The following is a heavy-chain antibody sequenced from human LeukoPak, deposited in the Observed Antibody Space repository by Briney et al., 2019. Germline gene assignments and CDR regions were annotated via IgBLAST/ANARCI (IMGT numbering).Heavy chain of an antibody. J-gene: IGHJ6*02. CDR3: ARDHHTVRGVMDYYGMDA. CDR2: ISYDGSNK. D-gene: IGHD3-10*01. Sequence: GRSLRLSCAASGFTFSSYAMHWVRQAPGKGLEWVAVISYDGSNKYYADSVKGRFTISRDNSKNTLYLQMNSLRAEDTAVYYCARDHHTVRGVMDYYGMDAWGQGTTVTVSS. CDR1: GFTFSSYA. V-gene: IGHV3-30-3*01.